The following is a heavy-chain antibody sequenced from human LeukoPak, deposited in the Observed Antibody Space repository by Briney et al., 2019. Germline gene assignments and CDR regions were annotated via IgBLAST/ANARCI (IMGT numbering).Heavy chain of an antibody. CDR3: ARQFDP. Sequence: SETLSLTCTVSGASFSNYYWSWIRQPLGKGLEWIGHIYSSGSTNYNPSLKSRLTISLDTSKNQFSLRLSSVTAADTAVYYCARQFDPWGQGILVTVSS. CDR1: GASFSNYY. V-gene: IGHV4-59*08. CDR2: IYSSGST. J-gene: IGHJ5*02.